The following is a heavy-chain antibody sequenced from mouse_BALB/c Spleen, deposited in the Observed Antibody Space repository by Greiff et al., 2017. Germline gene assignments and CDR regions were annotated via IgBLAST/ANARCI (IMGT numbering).Heavy chain of an antibody. D-gene: IGHD2-4*01. V-gene: IGHV2-6-7*01. Sequence: QVQLQQSGPGLVAPSQSLSITCTVSGFSLTGYGVNWVRQPPGKGLEWLGMIWGDGSTDYNSALKSRLSISKDNSKSQVFLKMNSLQTDDTARYYCASFYDYDQAWFAYWGQGTLVTVSA. CDR3: ASFYDYDQAWFAY. CDR1: GFSLTGYG. J-gene: IGHJ3*01. CDR2: IWGDGST.